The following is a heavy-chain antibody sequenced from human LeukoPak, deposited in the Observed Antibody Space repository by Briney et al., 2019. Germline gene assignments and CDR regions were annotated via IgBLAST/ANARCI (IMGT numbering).Heavy chain of an antibody. CDR3: ARGTYYYDSGGYYFSY. CDR2: IIPIFGTA. D-gene: IGHD3-22*01. Sequence: ASVKVSCKASGGTFSSYAISWVRQAPGQGLEWMGGIIPIFGTANYAQKFQGRVTITADESTSTAYMELSSLRSEDTAVYYCARGTYYYDSGGYYFSYWGQGTLVTVSS. CDR1: GGTFSSYA. V-gene: IGHV1-69*13. J-gene: IGHJ4*02.